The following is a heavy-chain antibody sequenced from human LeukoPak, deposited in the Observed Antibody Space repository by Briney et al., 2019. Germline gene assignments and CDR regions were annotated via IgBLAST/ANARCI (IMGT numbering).Heavy chain of an antibody. CDR1: GYTFTSYA. V-gene: IGHV1-2*02. Sequence: ASVKVSCKASGYTFTSYAMNWVRQAPGQGLEWMGWINPYSGDTAYAQKFQGRVTMTRDTSINTAYMELNRLKFDDTAVYYCARGTMNLDSWGQGTLVTVSS. D-gene: IGHD3-22*01. CDR2: INPYSGDT. CDR3: ARGTMNLDS. J-gene: IGHJ4*02.